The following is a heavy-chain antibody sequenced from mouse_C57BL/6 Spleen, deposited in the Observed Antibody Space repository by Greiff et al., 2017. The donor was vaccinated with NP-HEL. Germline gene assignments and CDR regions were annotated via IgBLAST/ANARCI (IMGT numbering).Heavy chain of an antibody. Sequence: VQLQQSGAELVKPGASVKMSCKASGYTFTTYPIEWMKQNHGKSLEWIGNFHPYNDDTKYNEKFKGKATLTVDKSSSTVYLELSRLTSDDSAVYYCARGIYYDYDGFAYWGQGTLVTVSA. D-gene: IGHD2-4*01. CDR1: GYTFTTYP. V-gene: IGHV1-47*01. CDR3: ARGIYYDYDGFAY. CDR2: FHPYNDDT. J-gene: IGHJ3*01.